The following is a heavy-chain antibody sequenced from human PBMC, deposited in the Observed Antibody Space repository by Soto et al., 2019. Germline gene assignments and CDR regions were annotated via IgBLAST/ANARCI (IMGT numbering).Heavy chain of an antibody. CDR2: ISGSGGST. Sequence: GGSLRLSCAASGFTFSSYAMSWVRQAPGKGLEWVSAISGSGGSTYYADSVKGRFTISRDNSKNTLYLQMSSLRAEDTAVYYCAKDSNPRGSSRGDYWGQGTLVTVSS. CDR3: AKDSNPRGSSRGDY. J-gene: IGHJ4*02. D-gene: IGHD2-2*01. CDR1: GFTFSSYA. V-gene: IGHV3-23*01.